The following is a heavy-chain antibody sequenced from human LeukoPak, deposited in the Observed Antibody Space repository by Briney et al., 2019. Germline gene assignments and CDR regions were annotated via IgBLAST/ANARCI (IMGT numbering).Heavy chain of an antibody. Sequence: GASVKVSCKASGYTFTSYAMHWVRQAPGQRLEWMGWINAGNGNTKYSQKFQGRVTMTTDTSTSTAYMELRSLRSDDTAVYYCARAEGPPSGSFFFGLGHISLGFDPWGQGTLVTVSS. CDR2: INAGNGNT. J-gene: IGHJ5*02. CDR1: GYTFTSYA. CDR3: ARAEGPPSGSFFFGLGHISLGFDP. V-gene: IGHV1-3*01. D-gene: IGHD1-26*01.